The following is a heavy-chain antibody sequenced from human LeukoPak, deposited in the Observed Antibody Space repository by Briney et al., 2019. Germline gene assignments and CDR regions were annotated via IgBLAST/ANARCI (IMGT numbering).Heavy chain of an antibody. D-gene: IGHD3-9*01. J-gene: IGHJ4*02. V-gene: IGHV4-38-2*02. CDR2: IHYSGST. CDR3: ARVDWTTDY. Sequence: SETLSLTCTVSGYSISRGYHWGWIRQPPGKGLEWIGSIHYSGSTYYNPSLKSRVTTSVDTSKNQFSLRLSFVTAADTAVYYCARVDWTTDYWGQGTLVTVS. CDR1: GYSISRGYH.